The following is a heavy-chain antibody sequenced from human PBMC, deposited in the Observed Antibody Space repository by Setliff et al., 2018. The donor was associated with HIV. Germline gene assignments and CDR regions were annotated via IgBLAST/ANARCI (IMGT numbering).Heavy chain of an antibody. CDR1: GFSVDSAFS. Sequence: ETLSLTCGVSGFSVDSAFSWGWIRQSPGKGLEWIGTVYQSGATFYNPSLKSRVTISMDTSKNDFSLRLTSVTAADRAVYYCARHYFDSGSPFNFWGQGAPVTVSS. J-gene: IGHJ4*02. D-gene: IGHD3-10*01. CDR2: VYQSGAT. V-gene: IGHV4-38-2*01. CDR3: ARHYFDSGSPFNF.